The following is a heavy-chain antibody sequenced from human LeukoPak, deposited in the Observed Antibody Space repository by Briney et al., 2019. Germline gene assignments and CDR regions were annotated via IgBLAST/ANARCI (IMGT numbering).Heavy chain of an antibody. CDR1: GFTFSSYS. CDR3: ARDPTPGYYDSSGYYYYYYYYYYMDV. Sequence: PGGSLRLSCAASGFTFSSYSMNWVRQAPGKGLEWVSSISSSSSYIYYADSVKGRFTISRDNAKNSLYLQMNSLRAEDTAVYYCARDPTPGYYDSSGYYYYYYYYYYMDVWGKGTTVTVSS. J-gene: IGHJ6*03. V-gene: IGHV3-21*01. D-gene: IGHD3-22*01. CDR2: ISSSSSYI.